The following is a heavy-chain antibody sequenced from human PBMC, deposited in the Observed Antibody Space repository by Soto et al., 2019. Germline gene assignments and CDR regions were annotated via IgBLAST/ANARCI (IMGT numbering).Heavy chain of an antibody. J-gene: IGHJ6*03. V-gene: IGHV4-34*01. CDR1: GGSFSGYY. Sequence: PSETLSLTCAVYGGSFSGYYWSWIRQPPGKGLEWIGEINHSGSTNYNPSLKSRVTISVDTSKNQFSLKLSSVTAADTAVYYCARAQADILTGYYDANYYYYMDVWGKGTTVTVSS. D-gene: IGHD3-9*01. CDR3: ARAQADILTGYYDANYYYYMDV. CDR2: INHSGST.